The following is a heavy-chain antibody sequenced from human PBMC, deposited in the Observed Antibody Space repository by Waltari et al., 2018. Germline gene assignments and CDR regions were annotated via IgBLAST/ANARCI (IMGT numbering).Heavy chain of an antibody. J-gene: IGHJ6*02. D-gene: IGHD6-13*01. CDR3: ARAVGSPSSSWVPYYYYYYGMDV. Sequence: QVQLVQSGSELKKPGASVKVSCKASGYTFTSYAMNWVRQAPGQGLEWMGWINTNTGNPTYAQGFTGRVVFSLDTSVSTAYLQISSLKAEDTAVYYCARAVGSPSSSWVPYYYYYYGMDVWGQGTTVTVSS. CDR2: INTNTGNP. V-gene: IGHV7-4-1*02. CDR1: GYTFTSYA.